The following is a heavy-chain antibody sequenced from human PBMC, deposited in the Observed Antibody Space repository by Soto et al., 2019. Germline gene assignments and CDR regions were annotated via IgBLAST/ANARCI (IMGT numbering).Heavy chain of an antibody. CDR1: GDVFRSYG. J-gene: IGHJ6*01. Sequence: QVQLVQSGAEVKKPGSSVKVSCKASGDVFRSYGINWVRQAPGQGLEWMGGIIPISGTTNYAQKFQGRVAITADESTDTVYMELSRLRSEDTAVYFCARVRRFNGLCHTAAYGMDVWGQGTTVTVSS. V-gene: IGHV1-69*01. CDR3: ARVRRFNGLCHTAAYGMDV. CDR2: IIPISGTT. D-gene: IGHD2-8*01.